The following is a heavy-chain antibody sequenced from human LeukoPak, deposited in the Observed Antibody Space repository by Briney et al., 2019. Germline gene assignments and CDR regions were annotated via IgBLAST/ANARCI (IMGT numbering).Heavy chain of an antibody. V-gene: IGHV4-39*01. D-gene: IGHD3-10*01. J-gene: IGHJ6*03. CDR2: IYYTGNT. Sequence: SETLSLTCSVSGDTISTSDPYWGWIRQPPGKGLEWIGSIYYTGNTYYNPSLKSRVTISVDTSKNQFSLKLSSVTAADTAVYYCVRHQEGMVRGVLYYMDVWGTGTTVTISS. CDR1: GDTISTSDPY. CDR3: VRHQEGMVRGVLYYMDV.